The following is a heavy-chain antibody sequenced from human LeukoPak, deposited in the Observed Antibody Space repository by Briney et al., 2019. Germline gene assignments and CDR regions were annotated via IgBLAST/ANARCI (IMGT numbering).Heavy chain of an antibody. D-gene: IGHD5-12*01. CDR1: GGSISSTDHY. V-gene: IGHV4-39*01. Sequence: KPSETLSLTCTVSGGSISSTDHYWGWIRQPPGKGLEWIGSIYYSGTTYYNPSLKSRATISVDTSKNQFSLKLSPVTAADTAVYYCARHGPRLSWLPEYWGQGTLVTVSS. J-gene: IGHJ4*02. CDR3: ARHGPRLSWLPEY. CDR2: IYYSGTT.